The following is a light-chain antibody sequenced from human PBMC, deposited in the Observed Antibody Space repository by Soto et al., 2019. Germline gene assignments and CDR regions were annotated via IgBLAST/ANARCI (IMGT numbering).Light chain of an antibody. Sequence: DIQMTQSPSSLSASVGDRVTITCQASHDIKKFLNWFQEKPGKAPKLLIFDASNLQTGVPSRFSGSGSGTHFTFTISSLQPEDIATYYCQRYDSVPPPFGRGTRLDIK. J-gene: IGKJ5*01. CDR2: DAS. V-gene: IGKV1-33*01. CDR1: HDIKKF. CDR3: QRYDSVPPP.